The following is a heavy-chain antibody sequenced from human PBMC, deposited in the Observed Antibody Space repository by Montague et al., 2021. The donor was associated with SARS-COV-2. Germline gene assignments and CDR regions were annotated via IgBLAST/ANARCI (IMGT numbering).Heavy chain of an antibody. CDR3: ARAFIAAAGTTSFDY. CDR2: IYYSGST. J-gene: IGHJ4*02. Sequence: SETLSLTCTVSGGSISSSSYFWGWIRQPPAKGLEWIGSIYYSGSTYYNPSLKSRVTISVDTSKNQFSLKLSSVTAADTAVYYCARAFIAAAGTTSFDYWGQGTLVTVSS. CDR1: GGSISSSSYF. V-gene: IGHV4-39*01. D-gene: IGHD6-13*01.